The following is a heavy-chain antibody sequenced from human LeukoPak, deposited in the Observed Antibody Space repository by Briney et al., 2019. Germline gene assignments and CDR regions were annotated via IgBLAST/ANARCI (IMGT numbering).Heavy chain of an antibody. CDR2: ISAKGGST. V-gene: IGHV3-64D*06. CDR3: VKGSYSEATIAALDY. D-gene: IGHD5-12*01. Sequence: GGSLRLSCSASGFTFSSYGIHWVRQAPGKGLEYVSGISAKGGSTYYADSVKGRFTISRDNSKNTLYLQMSSLRAEDTAVYFCVKGSYSEATIAALDYWGQGTLVTVSS. J-gene: IGHJ4*02. CDR1: GFTFSSYG.